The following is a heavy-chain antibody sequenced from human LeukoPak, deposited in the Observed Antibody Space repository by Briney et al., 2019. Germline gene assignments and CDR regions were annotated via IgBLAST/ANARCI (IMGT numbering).Heavy chain of an antibody. Sequence: PGGSLRLSCAASGITFSSYWMSWVRQAPGKGLEWVANIKQDASEKYCVDSVKGRFTISRDNAKNSLYLQVNSLRAEDTAVYYCARGRTAILYWGQGTLVTVSS. CDR1: GITFSSYW. CDR2: IKQDASEK. V-gene: IGHV3-7*04. J-gene: IGHJ4*02. CDR3: ARGRTAILY. D-gene: IGHD2-21*02.